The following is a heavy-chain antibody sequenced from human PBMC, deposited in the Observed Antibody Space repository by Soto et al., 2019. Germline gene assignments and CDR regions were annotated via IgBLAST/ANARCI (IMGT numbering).Heavy chain of an antibody. J-gene: IGHJ4*02. CDR3: ARGREGPYYYDSSGYYHDY. CDR1: GGTFSSYA. CDR2: IIPIFGTA. V-gene: IGHV1-69*13. D-gene: IGHD3-22*01. Sequence: SVKVSCKASGGTFSSYAISWVRQAPGQGLEWMGGIIPIFGTANYAQKFQGRVTITADESTSTAYMELSSLTSEDTAVYYCARGREGPYYYDSSGYYHDYWGQGTLVTVSS.